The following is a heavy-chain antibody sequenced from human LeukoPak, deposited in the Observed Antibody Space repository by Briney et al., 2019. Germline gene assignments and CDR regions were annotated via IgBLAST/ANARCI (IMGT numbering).Heavy chain of an antibody. V-gene: IGHV4-59*12. Sequence: PSETLSLTCTVSGGSISSYYWSWIRQPPGKGLEWIGYIYYSGSTNYNPSLKSRVTISVDTSKNQFSLKLSSVTAADTAVYYCARGLRGYSYGYVHYYYYMDVWGKGTTVTVSS. J-gene: IGHJ6*03. D-gene: IGHD5-18*01. CDR2: IYYSGST. CDR1: GGSISSYY. CDR3: ARGLRGYSYGYVHYYYYMDV.